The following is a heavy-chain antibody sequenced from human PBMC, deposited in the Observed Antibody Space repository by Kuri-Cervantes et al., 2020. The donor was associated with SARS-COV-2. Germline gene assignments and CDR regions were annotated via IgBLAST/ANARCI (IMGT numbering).Heavy chain of an antibody. CDR2: IKQDGSEK. Sequence: GGSLRLSCAASGFTFSSYWMSWVRQAPGKGLEWVANIKQDGSEKYYVDSVKGRFTISRDNAKNSLYLQMNSLRAEDTAVYYCAKDPYSSSPIWGYWGQGTLVTVSS. V-gene: IGHV3-7*01. CDR1: GFTFSSYW. J-gene: IGHJ4*02. CDR3: AKDPYSSSPIWGY. D-gene: IGHD6-13*01.